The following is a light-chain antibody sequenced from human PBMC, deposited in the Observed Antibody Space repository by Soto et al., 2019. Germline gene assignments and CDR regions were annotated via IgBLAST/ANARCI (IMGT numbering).Light chain of an antibody. CDR2: RAS. Sequence: EIALTQSPGTLSLSPVERATLSFRSSQSVSSSHLAWYQQKPGQAPRLLISRASSWATGIPDRFTGSGSGTDFTLTISRLEPEDFAVYYCQQYGSSPQTFGQGTKVDIK. J-gene: IGKJ1*01. V-gene: IGKV3-20*01. CDR1: QSVSSSH. CDR3: QQYGSSPQT.